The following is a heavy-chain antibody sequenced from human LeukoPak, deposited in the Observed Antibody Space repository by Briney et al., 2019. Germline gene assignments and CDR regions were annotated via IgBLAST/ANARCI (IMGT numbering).Heavy chain of an antibody. Sequence: GASVKVSCKASGYTFTDYSMHWVRQAPGQGLEWMGWINPNSGGTNYAQKFQGRVTMARDTSISTAYMELSRLRYDETAVYYCAREGPIVGATHLVDYWGQGTLVTVSS. D-gene: IGHD1-26*01. CDR1: GYTFTDYS. CDR3: AREGPIVGATHLVDY. V-gene: IGHV1-2*02. J-gene: IGHJ4*02. CDR2: INPNSGGT.